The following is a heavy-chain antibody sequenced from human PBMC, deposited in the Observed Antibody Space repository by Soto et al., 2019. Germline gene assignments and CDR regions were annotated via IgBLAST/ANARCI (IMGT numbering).Heavy chain of an antibody. V-gene: IGHV3-30*18. D-gene: IGHD4-4*01. Sequence: GGSLRLSCAASGFTFSSYGMHWVRQAPGKGLEWVAVISYDGSNKYYADSVKGRFTISRDNSKNTLYLQMNSLRAEDTAVYYCAKDPYSNYSLAYYGMDVWGQGTTVTVSS. CDR1: GFTFSSYG. CDR2: ISYDGSNK. CDR3: AKDPYSNYSLAYYGMDV. J-gene: IGHJ6*02.